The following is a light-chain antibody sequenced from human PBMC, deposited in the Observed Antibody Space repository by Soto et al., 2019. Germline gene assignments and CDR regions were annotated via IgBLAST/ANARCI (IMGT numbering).Light chain of an antibody. V-gene: IGKV1-5*01. CDR1: QSISSW. CDR3: QQYNSYWT. Sequence: DIQMAQSPSTLSASVGDRVTITCRASQSISSWLDWYQQKPGKAPNLLIYDASSLESGVPSRFSGSGSGTEFTLTISSLQPDDFATYYCQQYNSYWTFGQGTKVEVK. CDR2: DAS. J-gene: IGKJ1*01.